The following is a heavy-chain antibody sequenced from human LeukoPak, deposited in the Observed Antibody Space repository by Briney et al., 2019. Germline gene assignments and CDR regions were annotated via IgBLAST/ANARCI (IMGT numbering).Heavy chain of an antibody. V-gene: IGHV3-23*01. CDR3: AKRSCSSGSCNCDY. CDR1: GFTFSNYA. D-gene: IGHD2-15*01. Sequence: PGGSLRLSCTASGFTFSNYAMNWVRQAPGQGLEWVSAISASGTSTNYAASVKGRFTTSRDNAKSTVYLQINSLTAEDTAVYYCAKRSCSSGSCNCDYWGLGTLVTVSS. J-gene: IGHJ4*02. CDR2: ISASGTST.